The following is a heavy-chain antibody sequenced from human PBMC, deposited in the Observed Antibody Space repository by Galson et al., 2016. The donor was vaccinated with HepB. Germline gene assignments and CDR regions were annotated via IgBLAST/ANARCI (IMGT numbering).Heavy chain of an antibody. CDR1: GSSFSNYW. Sequence: QSGAEVKKPGESLKISCQGSGSSFSNYWIAWVRQMPGKGLEWMGIIYPGDSDTTYSPSFQGQVTISADKSISTASLQWSSLKASDTAMYYWARLLSGSQKGFAPWGQGTLVTVSS. J-gene: IGHJ5*02. D-gene: IGHD3-10*01. CDR3: ARLLSGSQKGFAP. CDR2: IYPGDSDT. V-gene: IGHV5-51*01.